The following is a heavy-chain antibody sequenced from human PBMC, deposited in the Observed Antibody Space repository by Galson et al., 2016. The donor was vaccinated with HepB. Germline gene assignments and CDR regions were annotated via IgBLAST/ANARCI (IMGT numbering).Heavy chain of an antibody. Sequence: SLRLSCAASGFSFSSYAMSWVRQAPGEGLEWVSAISGNRPEYAESVKGRFTIARDNSKNTVYLQMNSLRAEDRAVYYCSRANRYGTGWYERNDYWGQGTLVTVS. V-gene: IGHV3-23*01. CDR1: GFSFSSYA. CDR2: ISGNRP. CDR3: SRANRYGTGWYERNDY. D-gene: IGHD6-19*01. J-gene: IGHJ4*02.